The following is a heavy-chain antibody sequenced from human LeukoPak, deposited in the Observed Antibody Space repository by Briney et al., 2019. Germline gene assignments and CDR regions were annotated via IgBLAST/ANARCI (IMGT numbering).Heavy chain of an antibody. CDR3: ARGVTQYYYYYYGMDV. CDR2: IYHSGST. CDR1: GGSISSGGYS. D-gene: IGHD4-23*01. V-gene: IGHV4-30-2*01. J-gene: IGHJ6*02. Sequence: PSQTLSLTCAVSGGSISSGGYSWSWIRQPPGKGLEWIGYIYHSGSTYYNPSLKSRVTISVDRSKNQFSLKLSSVTAADTAVYYCARGVTQYYYYYYGMDVWGQGTTVTVSS.